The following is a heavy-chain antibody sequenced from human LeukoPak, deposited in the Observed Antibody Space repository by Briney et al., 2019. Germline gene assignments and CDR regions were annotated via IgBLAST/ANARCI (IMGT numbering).Heavy chain of an antibody. Sequence: ASLKVSCKASGYTFTSYNIIWVRQAPGQGLEWMAWISPYNGNTNYAQNLQGRVTLTLDTSTTTAYMELRSLRSDDTAAYYCARRVSNWFDPWGQGTLVTVSS. J-gene: IGHJ5*02. CDR3: ARRVSNWFDP. V-gene: IGHV1-18*04. CDR2: ISPYNGNT. CDR1: GYTFTSYN.